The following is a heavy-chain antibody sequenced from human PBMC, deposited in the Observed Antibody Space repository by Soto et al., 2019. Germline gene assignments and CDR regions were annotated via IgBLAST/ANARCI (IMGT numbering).Heavy chain of an antibody. J-gene: IGHJ4*02. D-gene: IGHD3-22*01. CDR1: GGSIISGDYC. CDR3: ARLGGYYQAFDQ. Sequence: SETLSLTCAVSGGSIISGDYCWSWIRQPPGKGLEWIGYIYYSGSTNYHPSLKSRVTISVDTSKNQFSLNLTSVTAADTAVYYCARLGGYYQAFDQWGQGSLVTVSS. CDR2: IYYSGST. V-gene: IGHV4-61*08.